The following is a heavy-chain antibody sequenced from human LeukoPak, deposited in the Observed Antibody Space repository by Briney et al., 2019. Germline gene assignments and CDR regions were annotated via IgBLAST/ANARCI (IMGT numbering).Heavy chain of an antibody. CDR1: GFTFSSYA. D-gene: IGHD6-19*01. V-gene: IGHV3-48*01. CDR2: ISSSSSTI. CDR3: ARAMLGQWLAHHFDY. J-gene: IGHJ4*02. Sequence: LAGGSLRLSCAASGFTFSSYAMSWVRQAPGKGLERVSYISSSSSTIYYADSVKGRFTISRDNAKNSLYLQMNSLRAEDTAVYYCARAMLGQWLAHHFDYWGQGTQVTVSS.